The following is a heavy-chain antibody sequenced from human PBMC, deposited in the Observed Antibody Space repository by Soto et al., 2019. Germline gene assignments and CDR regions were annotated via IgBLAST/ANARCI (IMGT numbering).Heavy chain of an antibody. J-gene: IGHJ6*02. V-gene: IGHV1-69*06. CDR2: IIPIFGTA. CDR3: ARAQWDIVVVPAAIADKLYGMDV. CDR1: GGTFSSYA. Sequence: SVKVSCKASGGTFSSYAISWVRQAPGQGLEWMGGIIPIFGTANYAQKFQGRVTITADKSTSTAYMELSSLRSEDTAVYYCARAQWDIVVVPAAIADKLYGMDVWGQGTTVTISS. D-gene: IGHD2-2*01.